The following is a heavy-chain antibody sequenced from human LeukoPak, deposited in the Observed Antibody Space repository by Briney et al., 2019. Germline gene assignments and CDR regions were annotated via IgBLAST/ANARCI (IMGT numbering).Heavy chain of an antibody. CDR1: GYTLTNYD. Sequence: ASVKVSCKASGYTLTNYDITWVRQATGQGLEWMGWMKSDSGNTAYPQKFQGRVTMTRDTSINTAYMKLSSLRSEDTAVYYCARVRYGDYGYYYYGMDVWAKGPRSPSR. J-gene: IGHJ6*02. CDR3: ARVRYGDYGYYYYGMDV. V-gene: IGHV1-8*01. CDR2: MKSDSGNT. D-gene: IGHD4-17*01.